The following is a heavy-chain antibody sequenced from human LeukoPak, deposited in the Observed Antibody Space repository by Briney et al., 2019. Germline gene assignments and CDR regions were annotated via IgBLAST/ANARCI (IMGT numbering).Heavy chain of an antibody. CDR3: ARGLHSGSYYDY. CDR1: GGSISNYY. V-gene: IGHV4-59*01. Sequence: SETLSLTCSVSGGSISNYYWSWLRQPPGKGLEWIGYSHYNGSPNYNPSLKSRVTISLDTSKNHFSLKLSSVTAADTAVYYCARGLHSGSYYDYWGQGTLVTVSS. CDR2: SHYNGSP. D-gene: IGHD1-26*01. J-gene: IGHJ4*02.